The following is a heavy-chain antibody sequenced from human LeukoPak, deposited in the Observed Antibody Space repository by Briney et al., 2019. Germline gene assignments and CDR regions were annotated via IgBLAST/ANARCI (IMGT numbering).Heavy chain of an antibody. CDR1: GFTFSNYS. CDR3: ARADYGGNSDFHY. CDR2: ISSDGSIA. J-gene: IGHJ4*02. V-gene: IGHV3-74*01. D-gene: IGHD4-23*01. Sequence: GGSLRLSCAASGFTFSNYSMHWVRQAPGKGLVWVSRISSDGSIAINADSVEGRFTVSRDNAKNTLYLQMDILRVEDTAVYYCARADYGGNSDFHYWGQGTLVTVSS.